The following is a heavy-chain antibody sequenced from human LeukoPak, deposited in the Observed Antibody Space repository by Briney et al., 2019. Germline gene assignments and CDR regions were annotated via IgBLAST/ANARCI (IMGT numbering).Heavy chain of an antibody. CDR3: ARDPNSAL. D-gene: IGHD2-21*01. CDR2: IYTSGST. V-gene: IGHV4-4*07. CDR1: GGSISNSY. J-gene: IGHJ4*02. Sequence: PSETLSLTCTVSGGSISNSYWSWIRQPAGKGLEWIGRIYTSGSTNYNYNPSLKSRVTMSVDTSKNQFSLKLSSVTAADTAVYYCARDPNSALWGQGTLVTVSS.